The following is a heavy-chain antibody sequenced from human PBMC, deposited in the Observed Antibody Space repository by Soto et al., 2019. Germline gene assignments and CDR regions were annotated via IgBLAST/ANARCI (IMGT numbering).Heavy chain of an antibody. D-gene: IGHD2-2*01. CDR3: AKEFTQYCSSTSCYLSDYFDY. V-gene: IGHV3-23*01. CDR2: ISGSGGST. CDR1: GFTFSSYA. J-gene: IGHJ4*02. Sequence: GGFLRLSCAASGFTFSSYAMSWVRQAPGKGLEWVSAISGSGGSTYYADSVKGRFTISRDNSKNTLYLQMNSLRAEDTAVYYCAKEFTQYCSSTSCYLSDYFDYWGQGTLVTVSS.